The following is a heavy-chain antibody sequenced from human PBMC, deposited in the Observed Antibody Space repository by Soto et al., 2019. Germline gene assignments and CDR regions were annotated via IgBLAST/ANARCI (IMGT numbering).Heavy chain of an antibody. CDR1: GDSIRNGYYT. CDR3: ARGPSGDKVDY. CDR2: IYNSVNT. D-gene: IGHD3-10*01. Sequence: QVQLQESGPGLVEPSQILSLSCTVSGDSIRNGYYTWSWIRQPPGKDLEWIGHIYNSVNTYSNPSLKSRVTISAHTSKNQFPLKLSSVTAADTAVYYCARGPSGDKVDYWGQGTLVTVS. J-gene: IGHJ4*02. V-gene: IGHV4-30-4*01.